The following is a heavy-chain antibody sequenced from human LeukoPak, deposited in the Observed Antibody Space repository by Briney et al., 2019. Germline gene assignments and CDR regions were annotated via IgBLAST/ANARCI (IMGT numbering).Heavy chain of an antibody. CDR1: GFTFSSYG. V-gene: IGHV3-30*02. D-gene: IGHD3-10*01. CDR2: IRYDGSNK. CDR3: AKETMVRGAINY. J-gene: IGHJ4*02. Sequence: GGSLRLSCAASGFTFSSYGMHWVRQAPGKGLEWVAFIRYDGSNKYYADSVKGRFTLSRDNSKNTLYLQMNSLRAEDTAVYYCAKETMVRGAINYWGQGTLVTVSS.